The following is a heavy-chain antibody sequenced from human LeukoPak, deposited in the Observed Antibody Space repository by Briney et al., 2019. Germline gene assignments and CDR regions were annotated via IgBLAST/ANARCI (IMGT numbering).Heavy chain of an antibody. CDR2: INSDGSDI. CDR1: GFTFSIYW. V-gene: IGHV3-74*01. Sequence: PGGSLRLSCAASGFTFSIYWMHWVRQVPGKGLVWVSRINSDGSDINYADSVKGRFTISRDNAKSTVYLQMNGLGLEDTAVYFCARDLTATLFDYWGQGTLVTVSS. J-gene: IGHJ4*02. D-gene: IGHD2-15*01. CDR3: ARDLTATLFDY.